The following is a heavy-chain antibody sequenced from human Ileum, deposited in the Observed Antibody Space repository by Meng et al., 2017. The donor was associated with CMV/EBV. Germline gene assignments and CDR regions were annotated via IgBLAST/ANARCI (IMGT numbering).Heavy chain of an antibody. J-gene: IGHJ5*02. CDR2: ISVDNGNT. CDR3: ARVSNTCLECWFDP. D-gene: IGHD3-3*01. V-gene: IGHV1-18*01. CDR1: GYTFSTYG. Sequence: VQLVQSGAGGKKPGASLKVSCRASGYTFSTYGITWVRQAPGQGLEWMGWISVDNGNTNYAQKFQGRVTMTTHTSTSTAYMELTGLTSDDTAVYYCARVSNTCLECWFDPWGQGTLVTVSS.